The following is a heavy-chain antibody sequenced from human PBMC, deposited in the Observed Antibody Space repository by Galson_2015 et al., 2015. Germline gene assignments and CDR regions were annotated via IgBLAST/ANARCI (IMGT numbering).Heavy chain of an antibody. CDR1: GFTFRDYS. D-gene: IGHD6-13*01. J-gene: IGHJ6*04. CDR3: AREGPMVLRLLDV. CDR2: ISNGVSTI. V-gene: IGHV3-48*01. Sequence: SLRLSCAASGFTFRDYSMNWVRQAPGKGLEWISYISNGVSTIYYADSVKGRFTISRDNAKNSLYLQMNSLRVEDTAVYYCAREGPMVLRLLDVWGKGTTVTVSS.